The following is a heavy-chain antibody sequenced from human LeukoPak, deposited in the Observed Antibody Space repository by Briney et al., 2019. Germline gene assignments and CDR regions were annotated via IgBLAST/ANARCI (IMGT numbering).Heavy chain of an antibody. V-gene: IGHV4-39*01. CDR1: GGSISSSSYY. Sequence: SQTLSLTCTVSGGSISSSSYYWGWIRQPPGKGLEWIGSIYYSGSTYYNPSLKSRVTISVDTSKNQFSLKLSSVTAADTAVYYCARLNIAAAGSYWYFDLWGRGTLVTVSS. CDR2: IYYSGST. D-gene: IGHD6-13*01. CDR3: ARLNIAAAGSYWYFDL. J-gene: IGHJ2*01.